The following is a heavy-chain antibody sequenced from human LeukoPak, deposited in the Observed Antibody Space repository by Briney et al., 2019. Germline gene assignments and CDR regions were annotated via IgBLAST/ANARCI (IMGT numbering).Heavy chain of an antibody. CDR1: GFTFSSYG. J-gene: IGHJ4*02. CDR2: IRYDGSNK. CDR3: AKDRAYCSGGSCLYYFDY. V-gene: IGHV3-30*02. D-gene: IGHD2-15*01. Sequence: PGGSLRLSCAASGFTFSSYGMHWVRQAPGKGLEWVAFIRYDGSNKYYADSVKGRFTISRDNSKNTLYLQMNSLRAEDTAVYYCAKDRAYCSGGSCLYYFDYWGQGTLVTVSS.